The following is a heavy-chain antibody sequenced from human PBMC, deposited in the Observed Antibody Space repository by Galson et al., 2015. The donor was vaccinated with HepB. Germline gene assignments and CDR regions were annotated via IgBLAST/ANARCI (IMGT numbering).Heavy chain of an antibody. J-gene: IGHJ5*02. Sequence: SLRLSCAASGFTFSSYGMHWVRQAPGKGLEWVAVIWYDGSNKYYADSVKGRFTISRDNSKNTLYLQMNSLRAEDTAVCYCARSPSRRELITPYNGFDPWGQGTLVTVSS. D-gene: IGHD1-26*01. CDR3: ARSPSRRELITPYNGFDP. V-gene: IGHV3-33*08. CDR2: IWYDGSNK. CDR1: GFTFSSYG.